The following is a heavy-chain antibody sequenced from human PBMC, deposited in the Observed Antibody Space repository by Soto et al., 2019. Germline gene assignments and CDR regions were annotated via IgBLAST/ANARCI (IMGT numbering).Heavy chain of an antibody. CDR1: GGSFSGYY. CDR2: INHSGST. D-gene: IGHD6-6*01. J-gene: IGHJ6*02. Sequence: XETLSLTCAVYGGSFSGYYWSWMRQPPGKGLEWIGEINHSGSTNYNPSLKSRVTISVDTSKNQFSLKLSSVTAADTAVYYCARGRKEAARPYYYYGMDVWGQGTTVTFSS. CDR3: ARGRKEAARPYYYYGMDV. V-gene: IGHV4-34*01.